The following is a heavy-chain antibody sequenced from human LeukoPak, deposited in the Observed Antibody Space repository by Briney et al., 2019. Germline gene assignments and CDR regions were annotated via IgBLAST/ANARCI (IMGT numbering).Heavy chain of an antibody. D-gene: IGHD1-26*01. Sequence: SETLSLTCTVSGGSISSYYWSWIRQPPGKGLEWIGYIYYSGSTNYNPSLKSRVTISVDTSKNQFSLKLSSVTAADTAGYYCAGEVYTGTGWFRPLGQGTLVTVSS. V-gene: IGHV4-59*01. CDR3: AGEVYTGTGWFRP. J-gene: IGHJ5*02. CDR2: IYYSGST. CDR1: GGSISSYY.